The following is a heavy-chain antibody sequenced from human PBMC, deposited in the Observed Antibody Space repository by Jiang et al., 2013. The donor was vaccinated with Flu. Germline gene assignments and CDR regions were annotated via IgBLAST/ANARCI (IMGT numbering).Heavy chain of an antibody. V-gene: IGHV1-46*01. CDR2: INPSGGST. CDR3: ARGRVTEAYYDFWSSLSLLAFDI. CDR1: GYTFTSYY. Sequence: GAEVKKPGASVKVSCKASGYTFTSYYMHWVRQAPGQGLEWMGIINPSGGSTSYAQKFQGRVTMTRDTSTSTVYMELSSLRSDDTAVYYCARGRVTEAYYDFWSSLSLLAFDIWGQGTMVTVSS. J-gene: IGHJ3*02. D-gene: IGHD3-3*01.